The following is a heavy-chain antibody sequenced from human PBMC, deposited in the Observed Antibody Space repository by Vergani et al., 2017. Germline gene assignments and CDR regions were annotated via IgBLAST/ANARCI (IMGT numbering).Heavy chain of an antibody. J-gene: IGHJ4*02. V-gene: IGHV1-46*03. D-gene: IGHD3-9*01. CDR2: INPSGGHT. Sequence: QVQVVQSGAEVKKSGASVKVSCKTSGYTFSNHYMHWVRQAPGQGLEWMGIINPSGGHTNYAQKFQGRVTMTRDTSTSTVYMELSSLRSEDTAIYYCARWDYGILTGYRYWGQGTLVTVSA. CDR3: ARWDYGILTGYRY. CDR1: GYTFSNHY.